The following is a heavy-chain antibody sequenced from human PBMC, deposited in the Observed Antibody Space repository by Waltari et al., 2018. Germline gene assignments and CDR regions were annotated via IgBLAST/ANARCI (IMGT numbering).Heavy chain of an antibody. CDR3: ARELPLLWFGELYPDY. Sequence: QLQLQESGPGLVKPSETLSLTCTVSGGSISSSSYYWGWIRQPPGKGLEWIVSIYYSGTTYYNPSLKSRVTLSVDTSKNQFSLKLSSVTAADTAVYYCARELPLLWFGELYPDYWGQGTLVTVSS. V-gene: IGHV4-39*07. D-gene: IGHD3-10*01. CDR1: GGSISSSSYY. CDR2: IYYSGTT. J-gene: IGHJ4*02.